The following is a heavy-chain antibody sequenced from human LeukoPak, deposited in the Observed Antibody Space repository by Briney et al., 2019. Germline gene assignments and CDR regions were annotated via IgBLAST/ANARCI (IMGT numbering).Heavy chain of an antibody. V-gene: IGHV3-30*02. D-gene: IGHD1-26*01. CDR2: IRYDGFNK. J-gene: IGHJ3*02. Sequence: PGGSLRISCAASGFTFSNYGMHWVRQAPGKGLEWVASIRYDGFNKYYADSLKGRFTISRDNSKNTLYLQMNSLRAEDTAVYYCAKKTIVGATVDAFDIWGQGTMVIVSS. CDR1: GFTFSNYG. CDR3: AKKTIVGATVDAFDI.